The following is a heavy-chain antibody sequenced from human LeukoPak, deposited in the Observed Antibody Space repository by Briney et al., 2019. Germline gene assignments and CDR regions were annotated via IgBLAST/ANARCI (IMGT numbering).Heavy chain of an antibody. D-gene: IGHD2-2*01. CDR1: GGSFSGYY. V-gene: IGHV4-34*01. Sequence: SETLSLTCAVYGGSFSGYYWSWIRQPPGKGLEWIGEINHSGSTNYNPSLKSRVTISVDTSKNQFSLKLSSVTAADTAVYYCATSYCSSTSCYRRGLDPWGRGTLVTVSS. CDR2: INHSGST. J-gene: IGHJ5*02. CDR3: ATSYCSSTSCYRRGLDP.